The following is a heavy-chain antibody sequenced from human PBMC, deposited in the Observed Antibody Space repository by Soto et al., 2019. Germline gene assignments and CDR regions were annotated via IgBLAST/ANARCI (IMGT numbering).Heavy chain of an antibody. D-gene: IGHD6-6*01. CDR3: ARDLEEYRRSSGFDH. CDR1: GFTFSTYA. J-gene: IGHJ4*02. CDR2: ISYDGSNK. Sequence: SLRLSCAASGFTFSTYAMHWVRQAPGKGLVWVAIISYDGSNKDYADSVKGRFTISRDNSKNTLYLQMSSLRTEDTAVYYCARDLEEYRRSSGFDHWGQGTLVTVSS. V-gene: IGHV3-30-3*01.